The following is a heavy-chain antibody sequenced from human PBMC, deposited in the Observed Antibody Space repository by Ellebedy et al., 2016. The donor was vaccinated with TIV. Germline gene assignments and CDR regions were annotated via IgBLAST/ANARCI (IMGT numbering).Heavy chain of an antibody. D-gene: IGHD3-22*01. CDR1: GSKFNHYA. V-gene: IGHV3-23*01. CDR2: ISDGGDST. CDR3: AGARGGYYPFDLDS. Sequence: PGGSLRLSCADSGSKFNHYAMSWVRQAPGKGREWVSGISDGGDSTYYSDSVRGRFIISGDNSKNTVSIQMNSLRPEDTAVYSCAGARGGYYPFDLDSWGQGTLVTVAS. J-gene: IGHJ4*02.